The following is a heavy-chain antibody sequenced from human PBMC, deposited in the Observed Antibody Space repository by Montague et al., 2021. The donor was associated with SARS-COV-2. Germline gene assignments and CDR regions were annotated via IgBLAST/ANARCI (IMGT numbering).Heavy chain of an antibody. Sequence: SLRLSCAASGFTFSTYWMHWVRQAPGKGLVWVSLTKSDGISTTXXDSAQGRFTISRDNAKNTLYLQVNSLGPEDTAVYYCGRDNMGSTDYWGQGTLVIVSS. D-gene: IGHD3-16*01. CDR3: GRDNMGSTDY. V-gene: IGHV3-74*01. J-gene: IGHJ4*02. CDR2: TKSDGIST. CDR1: GFTFSTYW.